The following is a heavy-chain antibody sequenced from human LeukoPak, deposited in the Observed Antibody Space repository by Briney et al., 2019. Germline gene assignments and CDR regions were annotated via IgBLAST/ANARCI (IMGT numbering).Heavy chain of an antibody. V-gene: IGHV1-69*13. CDR3: ARAGGPRYYYYYMDV. J-gene: IGHJ6*03. D-gene: IGHD3-16*01. CDR2: IIPIFGTA. CDR1: GGTFSSYA. Sequence: GASVKVSCKASGGTFSSYAISWVRQAPGQGLEWMGGIIPIFGTANYAQKFQGRVTITADESTSTAYMELSSLRSEDTAVYYCARAGGPRYYYYYMDVWGKGTTVTISS.